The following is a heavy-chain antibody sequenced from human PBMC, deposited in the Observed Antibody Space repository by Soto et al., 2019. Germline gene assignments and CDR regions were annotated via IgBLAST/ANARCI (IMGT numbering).Heavy chain of an antibody. CDR2: ILPLFAPA. Sequence: QVQLVQSGAEVKKPGSSVKLSCKASGGSFGGYGLSWVRQAPGQGLEWMGGILPLFAPANYAQKFQGRVTITEAESASAGYLELNSLRSEDTAVYYCARGGTWYAPSGGTYHYTANLDYWGHGTLVTVSS. V-gene: IGHV1-69*12. D-gene: IGHD3-16*02. J-gene: IGHJ4*01. CDR3: ARGGTWYAPSGGTYHYTANLDY. CDR1: GGSFGGYG.